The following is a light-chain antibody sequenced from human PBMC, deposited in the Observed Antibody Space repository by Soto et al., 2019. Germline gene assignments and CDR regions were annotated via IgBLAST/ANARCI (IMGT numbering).Light chain of an antibody. CDR3: QQYGNSPLT. V-gene: IGKV3-20*01. Sequence: EIVLTQSPATLSLSPGDRATLSCRASQSVRSDYFAWYQQKPGQAPRVIIFGVSTRATAIPDRFSGSGSGTDFTLTISRLEPEDFELYYCQQYGNSPLTFGAGTKVDIX. CDR2: GVS. CDR1: QSVRSDY. J-gene: IGKJ4*01.